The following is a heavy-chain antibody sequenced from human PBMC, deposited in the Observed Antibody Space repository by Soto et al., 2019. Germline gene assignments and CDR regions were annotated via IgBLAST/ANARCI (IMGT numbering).Heavy chain of an antibody. CDR1: GFSFSNYC. Sequence: GGSLRLSCVASGFSFSNYCMHWVRQVPGKGLVWVSHINSDGSSTGYADSVKGRFTISRDNANNTLYVQMNSLRAGDTAVYYCARGGDTGARPISFWGQGTQVTVSS. D-gene: IGHD6-6*01. CDR2: INSDGSST. J-gene: IGHJ4*02. V-gene: IGHV3-74*01. CDR3: ARGGDTGARPISF.